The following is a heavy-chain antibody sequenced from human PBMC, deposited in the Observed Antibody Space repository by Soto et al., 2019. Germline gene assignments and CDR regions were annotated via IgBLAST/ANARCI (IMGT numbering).Heavy chain of an antibody. Sequence: GESLKISCKVFGDSFTGFWIGWVRQTPGKGLEWLGSIYPRDSDTRYSPSFQGQVTISVDKSLSTAYLQWNILQASDTAVYYCARKHPLESRVWYYWGQGTLVTVYS. J-gene: IGHJ4*02. D-gene: IGHD6-19*01. CDR3: ARKHPLESRVWYY. V-gene: IGHV5-51*01. CDR2: IYPRDSDT. CDR1: GDSFTGFW.